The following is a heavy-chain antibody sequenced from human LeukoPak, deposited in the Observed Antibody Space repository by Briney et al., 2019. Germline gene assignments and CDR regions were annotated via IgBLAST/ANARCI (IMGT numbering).Heavy chain of an antibody. V-gene: IGHV3-20*04. CDR2: INWYGGST. CDR3: ARLMVRGVITSFDY. J-gene: IGHJ4*02. CDR1: GFTFYEYG. Sequence: GGSLRLSCAASGFTFYEYGMSWVRHAPGKGLEWVSGINWYGGSTVYADSVKRRFTISRDNAKNSLYLQMNSLRAEDTALYYCARLMVRGVITSFDYWGQGTLVTVSS. D-gene: IGHD3-10*01.